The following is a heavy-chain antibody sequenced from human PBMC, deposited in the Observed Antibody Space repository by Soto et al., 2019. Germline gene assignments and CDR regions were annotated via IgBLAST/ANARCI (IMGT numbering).Heavy chain of an antibody. CDR2: ISAYNGNT. CDR3: ARASGSSYWFDP. V-gene: IGHV1-18*01. J-gene: IGHJ5*02. D-gene: IGHD1-26*01. CDR1: GYSFTSYA. Sequence: GASVKVSCKASGYSFTSYAIHWVRQAPGQGLECMGWISAYNGNTNYAQKLQGRVTMTTDTSTSTAYMELRSLRSDDTAVYYCARASGSSYWFDPWGQGTLVTVSS.